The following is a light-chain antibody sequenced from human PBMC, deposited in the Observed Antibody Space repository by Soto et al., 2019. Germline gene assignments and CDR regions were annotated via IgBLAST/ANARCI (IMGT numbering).Light chain of an antibody. CDR2: LGS. CDR3: MQALQTPIT. J-gene: IGKJ5*01. V-gene: IGKV2-28*01. CDR1: QSLLHSNGYNY. Sequence: IVMTQSPLSLPVTHGEPASISCRSSQSLLHSNGYNYLDWYLQKPGQSPQLLIYLGSNRASGVPDRFSGSGSGTDFTLKISGVEAEDVGVYYCMQALQTPITFGQGTRLEIK.